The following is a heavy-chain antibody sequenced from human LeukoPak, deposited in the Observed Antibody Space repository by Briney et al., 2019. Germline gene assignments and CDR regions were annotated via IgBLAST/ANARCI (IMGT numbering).Heavy chain of an antibody. CDR3: ARDRYCSGGSCPTYHFDY. CDR1: GGTFSSYA. V-gene: IGHV1-69*05. J-gene: IGHJ4*02. Sequence: ASVKVSCKASGGTFSSYAISWVRQAPGQGLEWMGGIIPIFGTANSAQKFQGRVTMTRDTSISTAYMELIRLRSDDTAVYYCARDRYCSGGSCPTYHFDYWGQGTLVTVSS. CDR2: IIPIFGTA. D-gene: IGHD2-15*01.